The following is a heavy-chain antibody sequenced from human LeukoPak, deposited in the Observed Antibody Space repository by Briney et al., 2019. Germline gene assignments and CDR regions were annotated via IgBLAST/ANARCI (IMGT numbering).Heavy chain of an antibody. V-gene: IGHV3-21*01. J-gene: IGHJ6*03. Sequence: GGSLRLSCAASGFTFSSYNMNWVRQAPGKGLEWVSSISTSGIYIYYADSLKGRFTISRDNAKNSLYLQMNSLRAEDTAVYYCARRVSSGLYYYYYMDVWGKGTTVTVSS. CDR1: GFTFSSYN. CDR2: ISTSGIYI. D-gene: IGHD3-22*01. CDR3: ARRVSSGLYYYYYMDV.